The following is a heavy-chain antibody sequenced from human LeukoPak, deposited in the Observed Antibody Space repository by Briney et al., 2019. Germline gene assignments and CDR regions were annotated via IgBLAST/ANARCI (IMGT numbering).Heavy chain of an antibody. CDR1: GFMFHDYA. D-gene: IGHD6-19*01. CDR3: ARESESSGWYDY. J-gene: IGHJ4*02. CDR2: IGGDGGST. V-gene: IGHV3-43*02. Sequence: GGSLRLSCAAPGFMFHDYAIHWVRQAPGKGLEWVSLIGGDGGSTFYADSVKGRFTISRDNSKNSLYLQMNSLRSDDTALYYCARESESSGWYDYWRQGTLVTVSS.